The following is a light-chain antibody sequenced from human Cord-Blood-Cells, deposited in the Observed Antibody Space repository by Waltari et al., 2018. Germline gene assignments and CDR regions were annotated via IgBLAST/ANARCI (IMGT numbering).Light chain of an antibody. CDR2: EGS. J-gene: IGLJ3*02. CDR1: SSDVGSYHL. V-gene: IGLV2-23*01. CDR3: CSYAGSRV. Sequence: QSALTQPASVSGSPGQSITISCPGPSSDVGSYHLVSWYQQHPGKAPKLMIYEGSKRPSGVSNRFSGSKSGNTASLTISGLQAEDEADYYCCSYAGSRVFGGGTKLTVL.